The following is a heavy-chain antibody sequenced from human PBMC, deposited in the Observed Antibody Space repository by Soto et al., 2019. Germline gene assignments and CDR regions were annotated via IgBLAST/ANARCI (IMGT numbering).Heavy chain of an antibody. D-gene: IGHD1-7*01. V-gene: IGHV4-59*01. Sequence: SETLSLTCTVSGVSISSYYWSWIRQPPGKGLGGIGYIYYSGSTNYNPSLKSRVTISVDTSKNQFSLKLSSVTAADTAVYSCARAVNNGNSLLYNRFDPWGQGTLVTVSS. J-gene: IGHJ5*02. CDR3: ARAVNNGNSLLYNRFDP. CDR2: IYYSGST. CDR1: GVSISSYY.